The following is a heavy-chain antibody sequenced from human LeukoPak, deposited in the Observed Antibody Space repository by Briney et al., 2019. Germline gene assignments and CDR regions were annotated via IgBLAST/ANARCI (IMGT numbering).Heavy chain of an antibody. Sequence: SQTVSLTCAISGDSVSSNSAAWNWIRQSPSRGLEWLGRTYYRSKWYNDYAVSVKSRITINPGTSKNQFSLQLNSVTPEDTAVYYCARGAAAAGYFDYWGRGTLVTVSS. J-gene: IGHJ4*02. V-gene: IGHV6-1*01. CDR1: GDSVSSNSAA. CDR2: TYYRSKWYN. CDR3: ARGAAAAGYFDY. D-gene: IGHD6-13*01.